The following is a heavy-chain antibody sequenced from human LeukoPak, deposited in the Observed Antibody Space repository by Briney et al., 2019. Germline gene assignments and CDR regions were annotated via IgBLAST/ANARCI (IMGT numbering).Heavy chain of an antibody. V-gene: IGHV1-2*02. CDR1: GYTFTGYF. CDR3: ARGARDIVVVVAATTIYYYYYMDV. D-gene: IGHD2-15*01. J-gene: IGHJ6*03. Sequence: ASVKVSCKASGYTFTGYFMHWVRQAPGQGLEWMGWINPNSGGTNYAQKFQGRVTMTRDTSISTAYMELSRLRSNDTAVCYCARGARDIVVVVAATTIYYYYYMDVWGKGTTVTVSS. CDR2: INPNSGGT.